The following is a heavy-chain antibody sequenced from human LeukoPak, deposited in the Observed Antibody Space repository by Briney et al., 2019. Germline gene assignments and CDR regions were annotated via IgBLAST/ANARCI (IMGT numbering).Heavy chain of an antibody. V-gene: IGHV1-69*01. CDR2: IIPIFGTA. D-gene: IGHD6-13*01. CDR3: ASGDSSSWYNPYYYGMDV. Sequence: ASVKVSCKASGGTFSSYAISWVRQAPGQGLEWMGGIIPIFGTANYAQKFQGRVTITADESTSTAYMELSSLRSEDTAVYYCASGDSSSWYNPYYYGMDVWGQGTTVTVSS. CDR1: GGTFSSYA. J-gene: IGHJ6*02.